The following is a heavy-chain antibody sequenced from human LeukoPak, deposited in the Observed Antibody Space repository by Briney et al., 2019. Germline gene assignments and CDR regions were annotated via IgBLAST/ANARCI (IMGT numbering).Heavy chain of an antibody. CDR3: ARDFGLTGKVDY. V-gene: IGHV3-48*01. CDR1: GFTFSSYS. D-gene: IGHD1-20*01. CDR2: ISSSSSTI. Sequence: PGGSLRLSCAASGFTFSSYSMNWVRQAPGKGLEWVSYISSSSSTIYYADSVKGRFTISRDNSKNTLYLQMGSLRAEDLAVYYCARDFGLTGKVDYWGQGTLVTVSS. J-gene: IGHJ4*02.